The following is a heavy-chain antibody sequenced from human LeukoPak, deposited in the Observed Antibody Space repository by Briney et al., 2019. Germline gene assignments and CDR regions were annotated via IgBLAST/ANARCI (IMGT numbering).Heavy chain of an antibody. D-gene: IGHD3-22*01. J-gene: IGHJ4*02. V-gene: IGHV3-53*01. CDR1: GFTVSSNY. CDR2: IYSGGST. Sequence: RTGGSLRLSCAASGFTVSSNYMSWVRQAPGKGLEWVSVIYSGGSTYYADSVKGRFTISRDNAKNSLYLQMNSLRAEDTAVYYCARGSTYYDSSGQVPFDYWGQGTLVTVSS. CDR3: ARGSTYYDSSGQVPFDY.